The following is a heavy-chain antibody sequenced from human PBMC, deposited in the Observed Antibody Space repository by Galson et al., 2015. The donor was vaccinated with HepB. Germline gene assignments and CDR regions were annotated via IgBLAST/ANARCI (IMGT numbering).Heavy chain of an antibody. CDR1: GYTLTELS. V-gene: IGHV1-24*01. CDR2: FDPEDGET. Sequence: SVKVSCKVSGYTLTELSMHWVRQAPGKGLEWMGGFDPEDGETIYAQKFQGRVTMTEDTSTDTAYMELSSLRSEDTAVYYCATGHYGSGSYYSPLRALWYWGQGTLITVSS. J-gene: IGHJ4*02. CDR3: ATGHYGSGSYYSPLRALWY. D-gene: IGHD3-10*01.